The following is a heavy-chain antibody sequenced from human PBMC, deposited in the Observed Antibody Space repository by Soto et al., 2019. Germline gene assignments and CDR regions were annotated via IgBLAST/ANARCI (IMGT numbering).Heavy chain of an antibody. CDR3: AREWDNKSEHSSGWYDDF. J-gene: IGHJ4*02. D-gene: IGHD6-19*01. Sequence: QVQLVQSGAEVKKPGASVKVSCKASGYTFSSYGISWVRQAPGQGLEWMGWISGYSGHTYYAQKFQGRVTMTTDTSTNTVYMELRSLRSDDTAVYYCAREWDNKSEHSSGWYDDFWGQGTLVTDSS. CDR1: GYTFSSYG. V-gene: IGHV1-18*01. CDR2: ISGYSGHT.